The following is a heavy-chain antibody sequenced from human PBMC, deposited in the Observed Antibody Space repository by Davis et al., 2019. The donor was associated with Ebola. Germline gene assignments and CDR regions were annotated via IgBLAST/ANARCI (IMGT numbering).Heavy chain of an antibody. CDR3: AKDSRDKGTEY. D-gene: IGHD3-10*01. V-gene: IGHV3-48*01. CDR1: GFTFSTYT. CDR2: MTGGSSSTV. J-gene: IGHJ4*02. Sequence: GESLKISCAASGFTFSTYTMNWVRQAPGKGLEWLSYMTGGSSSTVYYADSVKGRFTISRDTSKNTLYLRMNSLGPEDTAVYYCAKDSRDKGTEYWGQGTLVTVSS.